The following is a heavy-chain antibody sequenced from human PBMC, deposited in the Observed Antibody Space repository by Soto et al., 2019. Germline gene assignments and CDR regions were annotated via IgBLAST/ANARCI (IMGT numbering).Heavy chain of an antibody. D-gene: IGHD2-2*01. V-gene: IGHV3-21*01. CDR3: ARHDCSSTSCCPDYYYYGMDV. J-gene: IGHJ6*02. CDR1: GFTFSSYS. CDR2: ISSSSSYI. Sequence: GGSLRLSCAASGFTFSSYSMNWVRQAPGKGLEWVSSISSSSSYIYYADSVKGRLTISRDNAKNSLYLQMNSLRAEDTAVYYCARHDCSSTSCCPDYYYYGMDVWGQGTTVTVSS.